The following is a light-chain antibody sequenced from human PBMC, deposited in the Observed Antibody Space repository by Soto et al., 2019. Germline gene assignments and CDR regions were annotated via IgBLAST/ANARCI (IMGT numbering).Light chain of an antibody. V-gene: IGKV3-20*01. CDR2: GAS. Sequence: EIVLTQSPGTLSLSPGERATLSCRASQSVSSNYLAWYQQKPGQAPRLLIYGASTRATGIPDRFSGSGSGTDFTLTISRLEPEDFGVYYCQLYDNSLYTFGQGTNLDIK. CDR1: QSVSSNY. J-gene: IGKJ2*01. CDR3: QLYDNSLYT.